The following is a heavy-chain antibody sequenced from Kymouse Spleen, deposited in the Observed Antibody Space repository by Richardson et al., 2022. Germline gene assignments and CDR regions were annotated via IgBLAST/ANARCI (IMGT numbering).Heavy chain of an antibody. J-gene: IGHJ4*02. D-gene: IGHD3-10*01. CDR3: ARSDVLLWFGESDY. CDR1: GGSISSYY. V-gene: IGHV4-59*01. CDR2: IYYSGST. Sequence: QVQLQESGPGLVKPSETLSLTCTVSGGSISSYYWSWIRQPPGKGLEWIGYIYYSGSTNYNPSLKSRVTISVDTSKNQFSLKLSSVTAADTAVYYCARSDVLLWFGESDYWGQGTLVTVSS.